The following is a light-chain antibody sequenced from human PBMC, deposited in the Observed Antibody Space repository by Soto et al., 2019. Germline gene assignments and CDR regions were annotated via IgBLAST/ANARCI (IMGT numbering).Light chain of an antibody. Sequence: SYELTQPPSVSVAPGKTASISCGGNNIGSKGVNWYQQRPGQAPVLVIYSDTDLPPVIPERFSGSNSANLATLTIRRVEAGDVADYYCQVWDSGSAHVVFGGGTKLTVL. CDR1: NIGSKG. V-gene: IGLV3-21*04. CDR2: SDT. J-gene: IGLJ2*01. CDR3: QVWDSGSAHVV.